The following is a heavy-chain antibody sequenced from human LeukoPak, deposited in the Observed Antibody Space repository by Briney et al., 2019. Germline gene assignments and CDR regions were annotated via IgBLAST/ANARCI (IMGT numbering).Heavy chain of an antibody. CDR3: AVSRLRYYYYFDY. CDR2: ISSSGATI. Sequence: PGGSLRLSCAASGFTFSDYYMNWIRQAPGKGLEWVSYISSSGATIYYADSVKGRFTISRDNARNTLYLQMNSLRAEDTAVYYCAVSRLRYYYYFDYWGQGTLVTVSS. CDR1: GFTFSDYY. V-gene: IGHV3-11*04. J-gene: IGHJ4*02. D-gene: IGHD2/OR15-2a*01.